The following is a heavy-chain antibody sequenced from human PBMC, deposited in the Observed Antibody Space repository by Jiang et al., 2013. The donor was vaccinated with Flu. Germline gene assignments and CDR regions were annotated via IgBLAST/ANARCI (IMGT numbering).Heavy chain of an antibody. CDR2: INAGNGNT. V-gene: IGHV1-3*01. Sequence: EVKKPGASVKVSCKASGYTFTSYAMHWVRQAPGQRLEWMGWINAGNGNTKYSQKFQGRVTITRDTSASTAYMELSSLRSEDTAVYYCASKQNSSGWYGAFDIWGQGTMVTVSS. CDR3: ASKQNSSGWYGAFDI. J-gene: IGHJ3*02. D-gene: IGHD6-19*01. CDR1: GYTFTSYA.